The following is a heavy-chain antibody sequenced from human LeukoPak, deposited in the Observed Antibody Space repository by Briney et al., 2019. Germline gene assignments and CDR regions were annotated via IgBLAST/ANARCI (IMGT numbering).Heavy chain of an antibody. Sequence: EASVKLSCKASGYTFTTYYMHWVRQAPGKGLEWMGCINPNSGGTNYAHTFKGRVTITRDKSINTLYMQLNSLRADDTAVYYCARDGSVPYVCWGQGALVTVSS. CDR2: INPNSGGT. CDR3: ARDGSVPYVC. J-gene: IGHJ4*02. V-gene: IGHV1-2*02. CDR1: GYTFTTYY. D-gene: IGHD3-10*02.